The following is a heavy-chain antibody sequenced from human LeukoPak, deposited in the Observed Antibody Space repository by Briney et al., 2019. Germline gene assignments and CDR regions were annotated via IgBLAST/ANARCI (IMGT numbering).Heavy chain of an antibody. J-gene: IGHJ6*02. D-gene: IGHD3-3*01. Sequence: ASVKVSCKASGYTFTSYDINWVRQATGXXLXWMGWMNPNSGNTGYAQKFQGRVTMTRNTSISTAYMELSSLRSEDTAVYYCARVTIFGVVMEDGMDVWGQGTTVTVSS. CDR1: GYTFTSYD. V-gene: IGHV1-8*01. CDR2: MNPNSGNT. CDR3: ARVTIFGVVMEDGMDV.